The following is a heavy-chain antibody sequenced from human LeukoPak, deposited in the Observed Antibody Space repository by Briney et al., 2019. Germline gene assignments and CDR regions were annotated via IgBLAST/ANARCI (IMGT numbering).Heavy chain of an antibody. CDR3: ARDHLANLASRLFDP. Sequence: SETLSLTCTVSGYSISSDYYWGWIRQPPGKGLEWIGSVHHSGRTYYNPSLKSRVTISVDTSKNQFSLKLSSVTAADTAVYYCARDHLANLASRLFDPWGQGTLVTVSS. CDR1: GYSISSDYY. CDR2: VHHSGRT. V-gene: IGHV4-38-2*02. J-gene: IGHJ5*02. D-gene: IGHD3-3*01.